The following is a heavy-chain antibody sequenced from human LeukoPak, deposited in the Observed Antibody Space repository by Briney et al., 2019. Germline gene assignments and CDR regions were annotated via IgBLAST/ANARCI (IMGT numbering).Heavy chain of an antibody. CDR3: ARPREWYSSSSPFDY. V-gene: IGHV5-51*01. CDR1: GYSFTTYW. J-gene: IGHJ4*02. D-gene: IGHD6-6*01. CDR2: IYPDDSDT. Sequence: GESLKISCKGSGYSFTTYWIAWVRQMPGKGLEWMGIIYPDDSDTRYSPSFQGQVTISADKSISTAYLQWSSLKASDTAMYYCARPREWYSSSSPFDYWGQGTPVTVSS.